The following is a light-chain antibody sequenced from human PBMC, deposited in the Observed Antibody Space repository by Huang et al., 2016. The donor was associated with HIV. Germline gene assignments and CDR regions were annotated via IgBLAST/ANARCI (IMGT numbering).Light chain of an antibody. CDR3: QRYNNAPYT. Sequence: DIQMTQSPSSLSTSVGDTVTITCRASPGIGNFLAWYQQKPGKVPKLLIYAASTLHSGVPSRFGGSGSGTDFTLTISSLQPEDVATYYCQRYNNAPYTFGQGTKLDIK. CDR2: AAS. J-gene: IGKJ2*01. V-gene: IGKV1-27*01. CDR1: PGIGNF.